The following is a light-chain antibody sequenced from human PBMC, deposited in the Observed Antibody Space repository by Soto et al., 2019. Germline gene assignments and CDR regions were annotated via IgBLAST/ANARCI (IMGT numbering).Light chain of an antibody. CDR2: DTS. CDR3: LLSYNGARV. V-gene: IGLV7-46*01. CDR1: TGAVTDNHY. Sequence: QAVVTQEPSLTVSPGGTVTLTCGSSTGAVTDNHYPYWFQQKPGHAPRTLIYDTSNKHSWTPARFSGSLLGGIAALTLSGAQPEDEAAYFCLLSYNGARVFGGGTKLTVL. J-gene: IGLJ3*02.